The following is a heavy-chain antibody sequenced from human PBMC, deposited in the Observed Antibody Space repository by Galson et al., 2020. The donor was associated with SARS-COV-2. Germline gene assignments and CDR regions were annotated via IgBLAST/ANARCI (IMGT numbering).Heavy chain of an antibody. D-gene: IGHD4-17*01. J-gene: IGHJ4*02. V-gene: IGHV3-72*01. CDR2: IRNEASRYST. Sequence: GGSLRLSCAASGFTFSDHYMDWVRQAPGKGLEWVGRIRNEASRYSTEYAASVKGRFSVSRDDSKNSVYLQLNSLKTEDTAVYYCARDRDGVGDYWGQGTLVSVSS. CDR1: GFTFSDHY. CDR3: ARDRDGVGDY.